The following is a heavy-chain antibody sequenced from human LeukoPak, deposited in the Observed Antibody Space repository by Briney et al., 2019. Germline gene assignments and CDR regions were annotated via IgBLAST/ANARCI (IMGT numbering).Heavy chain of an antibody. V-gene: IGHV1-24*01. CDR1: GYTLTELS. CDR3: VTRKAYGSGSYYKSGHGGAFDI. Sequence: ASVKVSCKVSGYTLTELSMHWVRQAPGKGLEWMGGFDPEDGETIYAQKFQGRVTMTEDTSTDTAYMELSSLRSEDTAVYYCVTRKAYGSGSYYKSGHGGAFDIWGQGTMVTVSS. CDR2: FDPEDGET. J-gene: IGHJ3*02. D-gene: IGHD3-10*01.